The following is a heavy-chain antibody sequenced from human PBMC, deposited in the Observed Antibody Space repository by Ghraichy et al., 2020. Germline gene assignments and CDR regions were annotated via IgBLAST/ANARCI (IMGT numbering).Heavy chain of an antibody. CDR1: GFNFSSSA. Sequence: GGSLRLSCAASGFNFSSSAMHWVRQAPGKGPEYVASINSNGGRTYYADSVKGRFTISRDNSKNTVYLRMGSLRAEDMGVYYCARGYSGLDDWGQGTLVTVSS. CDR3: ARGYSGLDD. CDR2: INSNGGRT. D-gene: IGHD4-11*01. V-gene: IGHV3-64*02. J-gene: IGHJ4*02.